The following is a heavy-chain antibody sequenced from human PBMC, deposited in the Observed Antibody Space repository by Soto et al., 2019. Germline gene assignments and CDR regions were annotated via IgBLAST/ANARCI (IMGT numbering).Heavy chain of an antibody. Sequence: PVGSLRLSCAASGFTFSVYAMSWVRQAPGKGLVWVSGISDSGGYTYYADSVRGRFTISRDTSKSTLYLQMDSLRADDTALYYCAKDRFTSGYDAFDIWGQGTMVTVSS. CDR1: GFTFSVYA. CDR2: ISDSGGYT. D-gene: IGHD5-12*01. J-gene: IGHJ3*02. CDR3: AKDRFTSGYDAFDI. V-gene: IGHV3-23*01.